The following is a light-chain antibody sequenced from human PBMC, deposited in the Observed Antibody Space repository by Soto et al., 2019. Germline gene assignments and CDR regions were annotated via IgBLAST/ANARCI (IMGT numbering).Light chain of an antibody. CDR3: SAWDDSLNGVV. V-gene: IGLV1-44*01. Sequence: QSVLTQPPSASGTPGQRVTISCSGSSPNIGSKTVKWYQQIPGTAPKLLIYSDNQRPSGVPDRFSGSKSGTSASLAISGLQSEDEADYYCSAWDDSLNGVVFGGGTKATVL. J-gene: IGLJ2*01. CDR2: SDN. CDR1: SPNIGSKT.